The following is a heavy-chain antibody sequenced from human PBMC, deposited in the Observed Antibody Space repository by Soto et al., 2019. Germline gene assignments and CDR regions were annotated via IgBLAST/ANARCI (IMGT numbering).Heavy chain of an antibody. J-gene: IGHJ6*02. CDR2: IRSKAYGGTT. V-gene: IGHV3-49*04. CDR3: TREIAAAHSVNYYYYYGLDL. D-gene: IGHD6-13*01. CDR1: GFTFGDYA. Sequence: GGSLRLSCTASGFTFGDYAMSWVRQAPGKGLEWVGFIRSKAYGGTTEYAASVKGRFTISRDDSKSIAYLQMNSLKTEDTAVYYCTREIAAAHSVNYYYYYGLDLWGQGTTVTVSS.